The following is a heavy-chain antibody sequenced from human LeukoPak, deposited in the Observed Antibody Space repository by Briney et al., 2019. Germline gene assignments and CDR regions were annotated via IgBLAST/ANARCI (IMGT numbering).Heavy chain of an antibody. D-gene: IGHD1-26*01. V-gene: IGHV4-59*01. CDR1: GGSISNYH. J-gene: IGHJ1*01. Sequence: VKPSETLSLTCTVSGGSISNYHWSWIRQPPGKGLEWIGYIYYSGSTYYNPSLRSRVTISVDTSKNQFSLNLNSVTAADTAVYYCARALSGTYGLFQHWGQGTLVTVSS. CDR2: IYYSGST. CDR3: ARALSGTYGLFQH.